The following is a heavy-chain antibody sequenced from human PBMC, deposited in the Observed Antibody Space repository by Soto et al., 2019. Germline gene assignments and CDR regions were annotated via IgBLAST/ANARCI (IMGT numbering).Heavy chain of an antibody. J-gene: IGHJ6*02. CDR3: ARERGRRDYPYQSYYYYAMYG. V-gene: IGHV3-30-3*01. D-gene: IGHD2-2*01. CDR2: ISYDGSNK. CDR1: GFTFSSYA. Sequence: PGRSLRLSCSAYGFTFSSYAMHWVRQAPGKGLEWVAVISYDGSNKYYADSVKGRFTISRDNSKNTLYLQMNSLRAEDTAVYYCARERGRRDYPYQSYYYYAMYGWGQGTTVTVS.